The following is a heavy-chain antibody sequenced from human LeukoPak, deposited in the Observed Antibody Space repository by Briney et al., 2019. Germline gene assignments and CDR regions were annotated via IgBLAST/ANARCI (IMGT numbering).Heavy chain of an antibody. CDR1: GESFSGFY. CDR2: LNYSGST. V-gene: IGHV4-34*01. CDR3: TRSSTGFPLGF. Sequence: SETLSLTCAVYGESFSGFYWSWIRQPPGKGLEWIGELNYSGSTNYNPSLKSRVTISVDTSKNQFSLKLTSVTAADTAVYYCTRSSTGFPLGFWSQGTLVTVSS. J-gene: IGHJ4*02. D-gene: IGHD2-8*02.